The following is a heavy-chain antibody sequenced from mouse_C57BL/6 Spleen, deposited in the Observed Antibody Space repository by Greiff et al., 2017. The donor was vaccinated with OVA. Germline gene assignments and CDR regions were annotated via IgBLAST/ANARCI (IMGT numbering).Heavy chain of an antibody. CDR3: ARSLYYGYYFDY. V-gene: IGHV1-64*01. CDR1: GYTFTSYW. CDR2: IHPNSGST. J-gene: IGHJ2*01. D-gene: IGHD1-1*01. Sequence: QVQLQQPGAELVKPGASVKMSCKASGYTFTSYWITWVKQRPGQGLEWIGMIHPNSGSTNYNEKFKSKATLTVDKSSSTAYMQLSSLTSEDSAVYYCARSLYYGYYFDYWGQGTTLTVSS.